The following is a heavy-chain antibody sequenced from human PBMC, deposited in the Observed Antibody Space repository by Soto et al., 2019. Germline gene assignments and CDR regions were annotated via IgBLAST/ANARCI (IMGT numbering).Heavy chain of an antibody. Sequence: SGPTLVNPTQPLTLTCTFSWFSLSTSGMCVSWIRQPPGKALERLALIDWDDDKYYSTSLKTRLTISKDTSKNQVVLTMTNMDPVDTATYYCARIPAGGGYYCGMDVWGQGTTVTVSS. J-gene: IGHJ6*02. CDR3: ARIPAGGGYYCGMDV. D-gene: IGHD2-15*01. CDR1: WFSLSTSGMC. V-gene: IGHV2-70*01. CDR2: IDWDDDK.